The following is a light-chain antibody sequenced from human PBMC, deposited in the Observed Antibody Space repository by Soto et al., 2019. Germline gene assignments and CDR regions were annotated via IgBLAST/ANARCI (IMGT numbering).Light chain of an antibody. CDR3: QQYGSSPYT. V-gene: IGKV3-20*01. Sequence: EIVLTQSPGTLSLSPGERATLSCRASQSVSSSYLAWYQQRPGQAPRLFIYGASSRATGIPDRLSGSGSGTDFTLTISRLEPEDFAVYYCQQYGSSPYTFGQGTKLEIK. CDR2: GAS. J-gene: IGKJ2*01. CDR1: QSVSSSY.